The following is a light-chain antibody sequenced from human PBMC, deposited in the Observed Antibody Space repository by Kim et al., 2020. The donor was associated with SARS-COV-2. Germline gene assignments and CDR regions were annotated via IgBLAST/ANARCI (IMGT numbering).Light chain of an antibody. CDR3: QQCNNWPLT. CDR1: QSVSIY. V-gene: IGKV3-11*01. CDR2: DAS. J-gene: IGKJ4*01. Sequence: EIVLTQSPATLSLSPGERATLSCRSSQSVSIYLACYQQKHGQAPRLLIYDASNRATGIPARFTGSGSGTDFSLTISSLEPEDFAVYYCQQCNNWPLTFGGGTKVDIK.